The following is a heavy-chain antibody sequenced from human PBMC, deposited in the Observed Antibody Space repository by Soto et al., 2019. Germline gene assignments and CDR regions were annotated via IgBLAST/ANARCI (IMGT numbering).Heavy chain of an antibody. CDR1: GYTFTSYD. V-gene: IGHV1-8*01. J-gene: IGHJ6*03. Sequence: GASVKVSCKASGYTFTSYDINWVRQATGQGLEWMGWMNPNSGNTGYAQKYKGRVTMTRNTSISTAYMELSSLRSEDTVVYYCARVEGGDIVLMVYARPYYYYMDVWGKGTTVTVSS. D-gene: IGHD2-8*01. CDR3: ARVEGGDIVLMVYARPYYYYMDV. CDR2: MNPNSGNT.